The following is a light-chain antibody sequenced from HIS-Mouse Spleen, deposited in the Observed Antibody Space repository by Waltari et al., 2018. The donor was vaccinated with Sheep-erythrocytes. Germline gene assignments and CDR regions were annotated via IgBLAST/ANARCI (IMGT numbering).Light chain of an antibody. CDR1: SSDGGGYNY. CDR2: DVS. CDR3: CSYAGSYNHV. J-gene: IGLJ1*01. Sequence: QSALTQPRSVARSPGQSVPIPFPGTSSDGGGYNYVLWYQQHPGKAPKLMHYDVSKRPSGVPDRFSGSKSGNTASLTISGLQAEDEADYYCCSYAGSYNHVFATGTKVTVL. V-gene: IGLV2-11*01.